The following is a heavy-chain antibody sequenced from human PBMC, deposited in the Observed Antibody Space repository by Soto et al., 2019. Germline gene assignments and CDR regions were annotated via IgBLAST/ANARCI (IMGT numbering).Heavy chain of an antibody. V-gene: IGHV3-7*01. D-gene: IGHD2-8*02. CDR2: INQDGSET. CDR1: GFIFSAHW. Sequence: EVQLVESGGGLVQPGGSLRLSCGTSGFIFSAHWMAWVRQAPGKGLEWVANINQDGSETNFVDSVKGRFTISRDNARNSVYLQMNRLRAEDTAVYYCARALVNGGDYWGQETLVTVSS. CDR3: ARALVNGGDY. J-gene: IGHJ4*02.